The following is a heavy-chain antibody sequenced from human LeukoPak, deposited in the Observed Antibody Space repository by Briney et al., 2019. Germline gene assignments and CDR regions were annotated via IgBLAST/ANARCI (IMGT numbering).Heavy chain of an antibody. CDR1: GFTFSSFA. CDR2: ISGSGEST. J-gene: IGHJ4*02. V-gene: IGHV3-23*01. D-gene: IGHD5-12*01. CDR3: AKDATPYY. Sequence: GGSLRLSCAASGFTFSSFAMTWVGQAPGQGLKGVSSISGSGESTFYANSVKGHFTISRDNSKNTLHLQMNSLRADDTAVYYCAKDATPYYWGQGTLVTVSS.